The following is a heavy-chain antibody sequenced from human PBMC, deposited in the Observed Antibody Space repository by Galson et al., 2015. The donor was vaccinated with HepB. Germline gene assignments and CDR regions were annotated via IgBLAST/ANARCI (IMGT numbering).Heavy chain of an antibody. CDR1: GGSISTGGYY. CDR2: IYTSGST. Sequence: TLSLTCTVSGGSISTGGYYWSWIRQYPGTGLEWIGYIYTSGSTYYNPSLKSRVSISVDTSKNQFSLKLTSLTAADTAVYYCAKATGWLRPEADFQFVQFDYWGQGTLVTVSS. V-gene: IGHV4-31*03. J-gene: IGHJ4*02. D-gene: IGHD5-12*01. CDR3: AKATGWLRPEADFQFVQFDY.